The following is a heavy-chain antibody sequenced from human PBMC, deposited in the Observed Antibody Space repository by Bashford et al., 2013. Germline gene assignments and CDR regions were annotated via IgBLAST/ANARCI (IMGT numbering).Heavy chain of an antibody. Sequence: VRQAPGKGLEWVAVLSYDGRNKYYADSVKGRFTISRDNSKNTLYLQMNSLRAEDTAVYYCAKDRREWLSPFGAFDIWGQGTMVTVSS. V-gene: IGHV3-30*18. CDR2: LSYDGRNK. CDR3: AKDRREWLSPFGAFDI. J-gene: IGHJ3*02. D-gene: IGHD3-3*01.